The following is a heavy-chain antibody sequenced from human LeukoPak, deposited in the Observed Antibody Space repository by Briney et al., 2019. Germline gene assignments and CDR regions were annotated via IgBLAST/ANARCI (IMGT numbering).Heavy chain of an antibody. CDR1: GGSFSGYY. CDR3: ARYTYSSSCHGFDP. V-gene: IGHV4-34*01. J-gene: IGHJ5*02. D-gene: IGHD6-13*01. CDR2: INHSGST. Sequence: SETLSLTCAVYGGSFSGYYWSWIRQPPGKGLEWIGEINHSGSTNYNPSLKSRVTISVDTSKNQFSLKLSSVTAADTAVYYCARYTYSSSCHGFDPWGQGTLVTVSS.